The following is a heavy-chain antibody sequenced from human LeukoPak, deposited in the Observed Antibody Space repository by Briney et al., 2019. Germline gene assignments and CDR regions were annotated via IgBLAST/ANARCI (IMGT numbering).Heavy chain of an antibody. V-gene: IGHV4-61*10. J-gene: IGHJ3*02. D-gene: IGHD3-22*01. CDR1: GGSISSGSYY. CDR3: ARVKEVVKQNDAFDI. CDR2: IYYSGST. Sequence: SETLSLTCTVSGGSISSGSYYWSWIRQPAGKGLEWIGYIYYSGSTNYNPSLKSRVTISVDTSKNQFSLKLSSVTAAGTAVYYCARVKEVVKQNDAFDIWGQGTMVTVSS.